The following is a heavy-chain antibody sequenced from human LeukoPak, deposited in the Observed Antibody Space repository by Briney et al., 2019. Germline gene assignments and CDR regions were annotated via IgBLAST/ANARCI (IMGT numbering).Heavy chain of an antibody. Sequence: GGSLRLSCAASGFTFRNPWISWVRQAPGKGLEWVGRIKSKTDGGTTDYAAPVKGRFTISRDDSKNTLYLQMNSLKTEDTAVYYCTTARQSYGSGTDAFDIWGQGTMVTVSS. D-gene: IGHD3-10*01. CDR2: IKSKTDGGTT. V-gene: IGHV3-15*01. CDR1: GFTFRNPW. J-gene: IGHJ3*02. CDR3: TTARQSYGSGTDAFDI.